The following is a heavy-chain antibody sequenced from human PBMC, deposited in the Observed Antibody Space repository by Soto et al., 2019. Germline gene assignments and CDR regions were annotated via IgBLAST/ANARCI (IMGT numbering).Heavy chain of an antibody. V-gene: IGHV3-23*01. CDR1: GFTFSTYS. J-gene: IGHJ4*02. Sequence: EVQLLKSGGGVVQPGGSLRLSCAASGFTFSTYSMAWVLQAPGKGLAWVSGLSGGGANTFYADSEKGRFTISVDNSKNTVYLQMNSLRVEDTAVYYCARWDGYGDEWGQGTLVTVSS. CDR3: ARWDGYGDE. CDR2: LSGGGANT. D-gene: IGHD5-12*01.